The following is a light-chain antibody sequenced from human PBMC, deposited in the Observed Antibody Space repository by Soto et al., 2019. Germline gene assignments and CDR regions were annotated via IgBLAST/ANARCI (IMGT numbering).Light chain of an antibody. V-gene: IGLV1-51*01. Sequence: QSVLTQPPSVSAAPGQKVTISCSGSSSNIGNNYVSWYQQLPGTAPKLLIYDNNKRPSGIPDRFSGPKSGTSATLGITGLQTGDEADYYCGTWDSRLSGYVFGTGTKVTV. J-gene: IGLJ1*01. CDR1: SSNIGNNY. CDR3: GTWDSRLSGYV. CDR2: DNN.